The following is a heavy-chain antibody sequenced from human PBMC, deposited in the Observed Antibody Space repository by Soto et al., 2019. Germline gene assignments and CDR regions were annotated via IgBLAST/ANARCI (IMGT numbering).Heavy chain of an antibody. Sequence: GGSLRLSCAASGFTFSTYSMNWVRQAPGKGLEWVSYISSSSSTIFYTDSVKGRFTVSRDSSKNTLFLHMDSLRVEDTAIYYCAKCGGDCWRDAFDVWGQGTVVIVSS. CDR2: ISSSSSTI. CDR3: AKCGGDCWRDAFDV. J-gene: IGHJ3*01. CDR1: GFTFSTYS. D-gene: IGHD2-21*02. V-gene: IGHV3-48*01.